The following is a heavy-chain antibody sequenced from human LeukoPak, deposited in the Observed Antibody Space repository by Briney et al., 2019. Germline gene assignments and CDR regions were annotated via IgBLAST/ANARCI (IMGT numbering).Heavy chain of an antibody. D-gene: IGHD6-13*01. V-gene: IGHV1-18*01. CDR3: AGPIAAAGKFDY. CDR1: GYTFTSYG. J-gene: IGHJ4*02. CDR2: ISAYNGNT. Sequence: EASVKVSCKASGYTFTSYGISWVRQAPGQGLEWMGWISAYNGNTNYAQKLQGRVTMTTDTSTSTAYMELRSLRSDDTAVYYCAGPIAAAGKFDYWGQGTLVTVSS.